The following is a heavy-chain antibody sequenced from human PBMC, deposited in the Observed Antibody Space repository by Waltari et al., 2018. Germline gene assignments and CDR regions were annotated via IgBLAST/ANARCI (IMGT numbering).Heavy chain of an antibody. Sequence: EVQLVESGGGLVQPGGSLRLSCVASGFTFSKYSMNWVRQAPGKGLEWVSNSISSSSSKEYADSVEGRFTVSRDNAKNTLYLQMNNLRAEDTAVYYCTRGAFDSWGQGTLVTVSS. J-gene: IGHJ4*02. CDR1: GFTFSKYS. CDR2: SISSSSSK. CDR3: TRGAFDS. V-gene: IGHV3-48*04.